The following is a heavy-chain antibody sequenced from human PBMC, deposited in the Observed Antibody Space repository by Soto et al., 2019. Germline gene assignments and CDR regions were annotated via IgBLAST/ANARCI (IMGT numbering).Heavy chain of an antibody. D-gene: IGHD4-4*01. CDR1: EFTFSSYG. Sequence: PGGALRLPCASSEFTFSSYGMRGVRQAPGKGLEGEAVIWCDGSKKYYAESVKGRFTISRDNSKNTLYLQMNRPRAEDTAVYYCARDRTTVTTGDSWGNWFDPWGQGTLVTVSP. CDR2: IWCDGSKK. CDR3: ARDRTTVTTGDSWGNWFDP. V-gene: IGHV3-33*08. J-gene: IGHJ5*02.